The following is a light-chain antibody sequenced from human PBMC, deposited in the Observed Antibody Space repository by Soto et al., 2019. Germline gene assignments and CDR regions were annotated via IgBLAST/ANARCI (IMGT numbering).Light chain of an antibody. CDR1: TGPVTSGHY. CDR3: LLSYSGARSYV. Sequence: QAVVTQEPSLTVSPGGTVTLTCGSSTGPVTSGHYPYWFQQKPGQAPRTLIYDTTNKHSWTPARFSGSLLGGKAALTLSGAQPEDEAEYYCLLSYSGARSYVFGTGTKVTVL. V-gene: IGLV7-46*01. CDR2: DTT. J-gene: IGLJ1*01.